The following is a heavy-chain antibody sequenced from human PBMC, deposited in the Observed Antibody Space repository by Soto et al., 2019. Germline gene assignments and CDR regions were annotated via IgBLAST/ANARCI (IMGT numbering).Heavy chain of an antibody. V-gene: IGHV3-64D*08. CDR3: VKDKGPTIRKVTMDV. CDR2: ISSNGGST. CDR1: GFTFSSYA. Sequence: EVHLVESGGGLVQPGGSLRLSCSASGFTFSSYAMYWVRQAPGKGLEYVADISSNGGSTYYADSVKDRFTISRDNSKNTLYLQMSTLRDEDTAVFYCVKDKGPTIRKVTMDVWGQGATVTVSS. J-gene: IGHJ6*02. D-gene: IGHD2-21*02.